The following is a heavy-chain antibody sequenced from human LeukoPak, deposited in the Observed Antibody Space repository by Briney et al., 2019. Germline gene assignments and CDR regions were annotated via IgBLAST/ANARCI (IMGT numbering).Heavy chain of an antibody. V-gene: IGHV3-7*01. CDR1: GFPFSGYW. D-gene: IGHD4-17*01. Sequence: PGGSLRLSCVASGFPFSGYWMDWVRQAPGKGMEWVANIKEDGSVKYYADSVKGRFTISRDNAKNSLYLQMNSLRAEDTAVYYCARIYGDNVPDYWGQGTLVTVSS. J-gene: IGHJ4*02. CDR3: ARIYGDNVPDY. CDR2: IKEDGSVK.